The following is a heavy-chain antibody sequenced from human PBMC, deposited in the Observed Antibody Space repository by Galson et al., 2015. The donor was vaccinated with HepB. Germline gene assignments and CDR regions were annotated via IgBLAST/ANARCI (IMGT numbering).Heavy chain of an antibody. Sequence: SVKVSCKASGYTFTSYGISWVRQAPGQGLEWMGWISAYNGNTNYAQKLQGRVTMTTDTSTSTAYMELRSLRSDDTAVYYRARDRAGYCTNGVCYGMGNWFDPWGQGTLVTVSS. D-gene: IGHD2-8*01. CDR2: ISAYNGNT. V-gene: IGHV1-18*04. CDR3: ARDRAGYCTNGVCYGMGNWFDP. CDR1: GYTFTSYG. J-gene: IGHJ5*02.